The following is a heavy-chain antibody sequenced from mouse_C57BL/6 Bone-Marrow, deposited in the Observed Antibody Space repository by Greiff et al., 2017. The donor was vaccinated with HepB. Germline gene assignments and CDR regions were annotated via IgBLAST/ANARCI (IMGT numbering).Heavy chain of an antibody. V-gene: IGHV1-69*01. Sequence: QVQLQQPGAELVMPGASVKLSCKASGYTFTSYWMHWVKQRPGQGLEWIGEIDPSDSYTNYNQKFKGKSTLTVDKSSSTAYMQLSSLTSEDSAVYYCARRIITTYLDYWGQGTTLTVSS. D-gene: IGHD1-1*01. CDR1: GYTFTSYW. J-gene: IGHJ2*01. CDR2: IDPSDSYT. CDR3: ARRIITTYLDY.